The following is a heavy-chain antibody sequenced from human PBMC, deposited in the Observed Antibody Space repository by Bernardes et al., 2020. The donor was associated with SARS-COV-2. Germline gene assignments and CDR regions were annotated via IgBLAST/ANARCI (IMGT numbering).Heavy chain of an antibody. D-gene: IGHD6-6*01. CDR1: GFCFSTYV. CDR3: AKLAVRGGSSGHEY. Sequence: GGSLRLSCASSGFCFSTYVMYCFRQAPGGVLQWVSAITEISSSTTYTDSVEGRFTISRDDSKSMVYLHMNSLRADDTAVYYCAKLAVRGGSSGHEYWGKGTLVTVSS. V-gene: IGHV3-23*01. CDR2: ITEISSST. J-gene: IGHJ4*02.